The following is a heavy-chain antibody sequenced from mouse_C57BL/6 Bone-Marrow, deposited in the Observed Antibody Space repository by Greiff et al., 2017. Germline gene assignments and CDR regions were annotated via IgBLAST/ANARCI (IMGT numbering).Heavy chain of an antibody. CDR3: TRWGYDGRNWYFDV. D-gene: IGHD2-3*01. Sequence: VQLQQSGAELVRPGASVTLSCKASGYTFTDYEMHWVKQTPVHGLEWIGAIDPETGGTAYNQKFKGKAILTADKSSSTAYMELRSLTSEDSAVYYCTRWGYDGRNWYFDVWGTGTTVTVSS. CDR2: IDPETGGT. CDR1: GYTFTDYE. V-gene: IGHV1-15*01. J-gene: IGHJ1*03.